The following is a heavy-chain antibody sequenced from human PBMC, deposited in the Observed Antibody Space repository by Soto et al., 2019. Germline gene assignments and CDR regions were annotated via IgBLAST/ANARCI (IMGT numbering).Heavy chain of an antibody. CDR1: GYTLTGYY. Sequence: ASVKVSCKASGYTLTGYYMHWVRQAPGQGLEWMGIINPSGGSTSYAQKFQGRVTMTRDTPTSTVYMELSSPRSEDTAVYYCARAHSYGIVGYYYYAMDVWGQGTTVTVSS. CDR3: ARAHSYGIVGYYYYAMDV. D-gene: IGHD5-18*01. J-gene: IGHJ6*02. V-gene: IGHV1-46*01. CDR2: INPSGGST.